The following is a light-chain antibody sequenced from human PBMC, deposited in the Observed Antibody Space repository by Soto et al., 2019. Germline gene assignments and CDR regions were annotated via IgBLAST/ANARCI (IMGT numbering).Light chain of an antibody. J-gene: IGLJ1*01. Sequence: QSVLTQPASVSGSPGQSITISCAGTSSDVGAYDHVSWYQQHPDKVHKLSIYDVNNRPSGVSNRFSGSKSGNTASLTIAGLQAEDEADYYCNSYTSSSTHVFGTGTKVTVL. V-gene: IGLV2-14*03. CDR3: NSYTSSSTHV. CDR2: DVN. CDR1: SSDVGAYDH.